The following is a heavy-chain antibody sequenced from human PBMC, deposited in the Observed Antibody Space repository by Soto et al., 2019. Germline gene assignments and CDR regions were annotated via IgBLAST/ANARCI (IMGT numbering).Heavy chain of an antibody. D-gene: IGHD3-22*01. V-gene: IGHV4-59*08. Sequence: PSETLSLTCTVSDGSLSPNYWSWLRQPPGKGLEWIGYIYYAGTTTYNPSLQSRVSISLDTSKNEVSLKLTSVTAADTAVYFCARLGAYYQAMDSWGQGTLVTVS. CDR3: ARLGAYYQAMDS. J-gene: IGHJ1*01. CDR2: IYYAGTT. CDR1: DGSLSPNY.